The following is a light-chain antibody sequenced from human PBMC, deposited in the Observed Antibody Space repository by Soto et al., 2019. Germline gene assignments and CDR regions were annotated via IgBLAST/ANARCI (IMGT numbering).Light chain of an antibody. J-gene: IGKJ3*01. V-gene: IGKV1-9*01. CDR2: AAS. CDR1: QGISSY. Sequence: IQLTQSPSSLSASVGDRVTVTCRASQGISSYLVWYQQKPGKAPKLLIYAASSLQSGVPSRFSGSGSGTDFTLTISSLRPEDFATYYCQQLNSYPRTFGPGTKVDIK. CDR3: QQLNSYPRT.